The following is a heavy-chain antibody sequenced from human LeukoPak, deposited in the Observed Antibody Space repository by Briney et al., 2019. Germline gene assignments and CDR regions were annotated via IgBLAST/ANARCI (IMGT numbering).Heavy chain of an antibody. J-gene: IGHJ4*02. CDR1: GDSISSRDYY. CDR2: IYYSGST. CDR3: GAESERWLVRS. Sequence: SQTLSLTCSASGDSISSRDYYWSWIRQPPGKGLEWIGYIYYSGSTNYNPSLKSRVTISIDTSKNQFSLKLSSVTAADTAVYYCGAESERWLVRSWGQGTLVTVSS. V-gene: IGHV4-61*08. D-gene: IGHD6-19*01.